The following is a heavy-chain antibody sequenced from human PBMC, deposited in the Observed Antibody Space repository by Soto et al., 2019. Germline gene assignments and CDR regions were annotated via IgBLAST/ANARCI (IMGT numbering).Heavy chain of an antibody. V-gene: IGHV1-69*13. CDR1: GGTFSSYA. CDR2: IIPIFGTA. CDR3: ARDCSSTSCYRRWLDP. Sequence: SVKVSCKASGGTFSSYAISWVRQAPGQGLEWMGGIIPIFGTANYAQKFQGRVTITADESTSTAYMELSSLRSEDTAVYYCARDCSSTSCYRRWLDPWGQGTLVTVSS. J-gene: IGHJ5*02. D-gene: IGHD2-2*02.